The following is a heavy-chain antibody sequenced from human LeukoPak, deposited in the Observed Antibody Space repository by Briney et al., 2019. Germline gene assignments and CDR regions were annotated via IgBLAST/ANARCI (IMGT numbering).Heavy chain of an antibody. CDR1: GYTFTSYG. V-gene: IGHV1-18*01. J-gene: IGHJ5*02. CDR3: ARVVETRGFLEWLLEPPCFDP. Sequence: ASVKVSCKASGYTFTSYGISWVRQAPGQGLEWMGWISAYNGNTNYAQKLQGRVTMTTDTSTSTAYMELRSLRSDDTAVYYCARVVETRGFLEWLLEPPCFDPWGQGTLVTVSS. D-gene: IGHD3-3*01. CDR2: ISAYNGNT.